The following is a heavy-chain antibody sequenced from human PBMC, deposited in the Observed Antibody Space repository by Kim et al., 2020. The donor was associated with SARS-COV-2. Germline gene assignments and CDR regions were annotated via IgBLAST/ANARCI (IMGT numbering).Heavy chain of an antibody. Sequence: GGSLRLSCAASGFTFSSNSMNWVRQAPGKGLEWVSSISRSSSYIYYADSVRGRFTISRDNAKNSLYLQMNSLRAEDTAVYYCAREPKYDRALFDDWGQGTLVTVSS. CDR1: GFTFSSNS. V-gene: IGHV3-21*01. CDR3: AREPKYDRALFDD. J-gene: IGHJ4*02. D-gene: IGHD3-22*01. CDR2: ISRSSSYI.